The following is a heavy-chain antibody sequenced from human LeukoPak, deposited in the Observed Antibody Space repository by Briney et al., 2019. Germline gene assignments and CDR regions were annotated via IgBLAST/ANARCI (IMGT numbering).Heavy chain of an antibody. D-gene: IGHD3-3*01. J-gene: IGHJ4*02. CDR3: AREYYDFWSGYPH. V-gene: IGHV3-30-3*01. Sequence: GGSLRLSCAVSGFTFSNYAMHWVRQAPGKGLEWVAVISYDGSNEYYADSVKGRFTISRDNAKNSLYLQMNSLRAEDKAVYYCAREYYDFWSGYPHWGQGTLVTVS. CDR1: GFTFSNYA. CDR2: ISYDGSNE.